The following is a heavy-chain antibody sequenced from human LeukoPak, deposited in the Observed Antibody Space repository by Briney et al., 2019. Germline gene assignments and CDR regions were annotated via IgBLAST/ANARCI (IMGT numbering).Heavy chain of an antibody. V-gene: IGHV1-18*04. J-gene: IGHJ6*02. CDR1: GYTFTSYY. CDR3: AREGYCSSTSCYAGNYYYYYGVDV. D-gene: IGHD2-2*01. Sequence: GASVKVSCKASGYTFTSYYMHWVRQAPGQGLEWMGWISAYNGNTNYAQKLQGRVTMTTDTSTSTAYMELRSLRSDDTAVYYCAREGYCSSTSCYAGNYYYYYGVDVWGQGTTVTVSS. CDR2: ISAYNGNT.